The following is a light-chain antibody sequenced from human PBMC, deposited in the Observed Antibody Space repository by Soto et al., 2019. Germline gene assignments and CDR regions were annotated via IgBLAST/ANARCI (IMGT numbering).Light chain of an antibody. V-gene: IGLV2-14*01. Sequence: QSALTQPASVSGSPGQSVTISCTGTSIDIGANNYVPWFQQRPGKAPKLIIYEVSNRPSGVSDHFSGSKSGNTASLTISGLVPEDDAEYYCCSYTTTTRLFGGGTKLTVL. CDR1: SIDIGANNY. J-gene: IGLJ3*02. CDR2: EVS. CDR3: CSYTTTTRL.